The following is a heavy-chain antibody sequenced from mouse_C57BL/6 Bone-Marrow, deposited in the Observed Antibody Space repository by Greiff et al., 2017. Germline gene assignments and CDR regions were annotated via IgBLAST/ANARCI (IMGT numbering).Heavy chain of an antibody. CDR1: GFTFSDYY. V-gene: IGHV5-16*01. CDR3: AREGNDYGSSWYFDV. CDR2: INYDGSST. Sequence: EVQLVESEGGLVQPGSSMKLSCTASGFTFSDYYMAWVRQVPEKGLEWVANINYDGSSTYYLDSLKSRFIISRDNAKNILYLQMSSLKSEDTATYYCAREGNDYGSSWYFDVWGTGTTVTVSS. D-gene: IGHD1-1*01. J-gene: IGHJ1*03.